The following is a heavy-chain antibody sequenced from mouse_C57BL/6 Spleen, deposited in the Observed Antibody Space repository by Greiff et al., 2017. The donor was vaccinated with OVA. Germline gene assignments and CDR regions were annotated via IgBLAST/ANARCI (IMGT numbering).Heavy chain of an antibody. CDR1: GYTFTSYW. D-gene: IGHD1-1*01. J-gene: IGHJ1*03. V-gene: IGHV1-72*01. CDR3: AREEITREYFDV. CDR2: IDPNSGGT. Sequence: QVQLKQPGAELVKPGASVKLSCKASGYTFTSYWMHWVKQRPGRGLEWIGRIDPNSGGTKYNEKFKSKATLTVDKPSSTAYMQLSSLTSEDSAVYYCAREEITREYFDVWGTGTTVTVSS.